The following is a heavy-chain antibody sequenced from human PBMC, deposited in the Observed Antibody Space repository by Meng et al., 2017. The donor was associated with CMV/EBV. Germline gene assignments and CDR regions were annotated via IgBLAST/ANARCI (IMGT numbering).Heavy chain of an antibody. CDR2: IYHSGST. J-gene: IGHJ5*02. CDR1: GGSISSSNW. V-gene: IGHV4-4*02. D-gene: IGHD2-2*01. Sequence: SETLSLTCAVSGGSISSSNWWSWVRQPPGKGLEWIGEIYHSGSTNYNPSLKSRVTISVEKSKNQFSLKLSSVTAADTAVYYCARPPSGYCSSTSCPSAWGQGTLVTVSS. CDR3: ARPPSGYCSSTSCPSA.